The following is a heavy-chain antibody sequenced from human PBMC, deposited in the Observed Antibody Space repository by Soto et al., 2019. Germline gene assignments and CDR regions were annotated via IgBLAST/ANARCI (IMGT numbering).Heavy chain of an antibody. V-gene: IGHV4-30-4*01. Sequence: SETLSLTCTVSGGSISSGDYYWSWIRQPPGKGLEWIGYIYYSGSTYYNPSLKSRVTISVDTSKNQFSLNLSSVTAADTAVYYCARERPDGCKLDLWGQGTLVTVSS. J-gene: IGHJ5*02. CDR1: GGSISSGDYY. CDR3: ARERPDGCKLDL. D-gene: IGHD6-19*01. CDR2: IYYSGST.